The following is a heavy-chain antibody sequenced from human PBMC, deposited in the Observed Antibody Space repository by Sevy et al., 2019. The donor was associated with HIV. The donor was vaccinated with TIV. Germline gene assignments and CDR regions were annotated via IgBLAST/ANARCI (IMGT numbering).Heavy chain of an antibody. Sequence: ASVKVSCKASGDTFSTYDINWVRQAPGQGLEWMGWMSPNSGSTGFTLKFQGRLTMTRDTSINTAYMELSSLRSEDTAVYYWSSGGSGDVWNYGYYYYGLDVWGQGTTVTVSS. CDR2: MSPNSGST. CDR3: SSGGSGDVWNYGYYYYGLDV. D-gene: IGHD3-3*01. CDR1: GDTFSTYD. J-gene: IGHJ6*02. V-gene: IGHV1-8*02.